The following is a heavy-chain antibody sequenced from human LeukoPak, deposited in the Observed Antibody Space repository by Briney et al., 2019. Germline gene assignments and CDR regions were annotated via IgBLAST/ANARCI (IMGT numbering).Heavy chain of an antibody. CDR2: IIPIFGTA. CDR1: GGTFSSYA. Sequence: VASVKVSCKASGGTFSSYAISWVRQAPGQGLEWMGGIIPIFGTANYAQKFQGRVTITADESTSTAYMELSSLRSEDTAVYYCARDSLGTMDVWGKGTTVTVSS. CDR3: ARDSLGTMDV. J-gene: IGHJ6*03. V-gene: IGHV1-69*01. D-gene: IGHD1-1*01.